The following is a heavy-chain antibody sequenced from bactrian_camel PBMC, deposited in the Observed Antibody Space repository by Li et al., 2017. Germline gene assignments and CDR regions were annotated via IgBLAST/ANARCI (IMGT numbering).Heavy chain of an antibody. CDR2: IDSSGVS. D-gene: IGHD3*01. V-gene: IGHV3S55*01. CDR1: GYSFYSVF. Sequence: HVQLVESGGGSVQSGGSLRLSCKASGYSFYSVFSMAWFRQVPGSEREAIAVIDSSGVSSYRGSVKGRFTISKEDAKNPLYLQMNRLRPDDTAMYYCAADTWCPGVWYEYQFKYWGQGTQVTVS. CDR3: AADTWCPGVWYEYQFKY. J-gene: IGHJ4*01.